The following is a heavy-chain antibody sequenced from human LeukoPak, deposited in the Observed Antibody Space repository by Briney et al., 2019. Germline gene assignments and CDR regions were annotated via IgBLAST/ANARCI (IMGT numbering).Heavy chain of an antibody. CDR3: AKDIGAVAGYAFDI. J-gene: IGHJ3*02. Sequence: RAGGSLRLSCAASGFTFDDYARHWVRHAPGKGLEGGSGISWNSGSIGYADSVKGRFTISRDNAKNSLYLQMNSLRAEDTALYYCAKDIGAVAGYAFDIWGQGTMVTVSS. D-gene: IGHD6-19*01. CDR2: ISWNSGSI. V-gene: IGHV3-9*01. CDR1: GFTFDDYA.